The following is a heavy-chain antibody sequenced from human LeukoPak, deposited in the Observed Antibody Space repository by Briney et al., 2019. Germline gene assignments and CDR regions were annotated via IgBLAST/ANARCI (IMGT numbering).Heavy chain of an antibody. Sequence: SETLSLTCAVCGGSFSGYYWSLIPQPPGKGLGLIGEINHSGSTNYNPSLKSRVTISVDTSKNQCSLKLSSVTAADTAVYYCATGGVVGAPGYYYMDVWGKGTTVTVSS. CDR2: INHSGST. CDR3: ATGGVVGAPGYYYMDV. V-gene: IGHV4-34*01. D-gene: IGHD1-26*01. J-gene: IGHJ6*03. CDR1: GGSFSGYY.